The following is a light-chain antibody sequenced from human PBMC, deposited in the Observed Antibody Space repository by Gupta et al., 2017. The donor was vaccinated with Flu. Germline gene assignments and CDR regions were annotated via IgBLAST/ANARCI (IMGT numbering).Light chain of an antibody. CDR3: GTWDNSRSGWV. V-gene: IGLV1-51*02. Sequence: QSVLTQPPSVSAAPGQEVAISCSGSSSNIGNNYVSWYQHLPGTAPKLLIYEGRKRPSGIPDRFSGSQSGTSATLDITGLQTGDEADYYCGTWDNSRSGWVLGGGTKLSVL. CDR2: EGR. J-gene: IGLJ3*02. CDR1: SSNIGNNY.